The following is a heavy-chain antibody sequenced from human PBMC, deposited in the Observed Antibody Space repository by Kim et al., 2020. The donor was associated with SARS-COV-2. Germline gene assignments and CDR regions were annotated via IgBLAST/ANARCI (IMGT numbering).Heavy chain of an antibody. Sequence: GGSLRLSCAASGFTFSSYAMHWVRQAPGKGLEWVAVISYDGSNKYYADSVKGRFTISKDNSKNTLYLQMNSLRAEDTAVYYCARASRGGYYYGMDVWGQGTTVTVSS. D-gene: IGHD3-10*01. CDR3: ARASRGGYYYGMDV. CDR2: ISYDGSNK. V-gene: IGHV3-30-3*01. J-gene: IGHJ6*02. CDR1: GFTFSSYA.